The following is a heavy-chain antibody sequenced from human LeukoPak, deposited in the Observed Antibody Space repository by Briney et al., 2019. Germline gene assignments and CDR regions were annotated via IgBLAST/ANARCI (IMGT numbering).Heavy chain of an antibody. D-gene: IGHD3-22*01. V-gene: IGHV1-69*06. CDR1: GGTFSSYA. CDR2: IIPIFGTA. Sequence: SVKVSCKASGGTFSSYAISWVRQAPGQGLEWMGGIIPIFGTANYAQKFQGRVTITADKSTSTAYMELSSLRSEDTAVYYCARATGSGYPRSDYYYYMDVWGKGTTVTVSS. J-gene: IGHJ6*03. CDR3: ARATGSGYPRSDYYYYMDV.